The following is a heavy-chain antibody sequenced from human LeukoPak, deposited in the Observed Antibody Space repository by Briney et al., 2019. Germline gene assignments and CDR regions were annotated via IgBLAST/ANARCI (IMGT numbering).Heavy chain of an antibody. D-gene: IGHD1-26*01. V-gene: IGHV3-7*01. CDR3: ARDPSRSSATSLYYYMDV. Sequence: GGSLRLSCAASGFTFSSYWMSWVRQAPGKGLEWVANIKQDGSEKYYVDSVKGRFTISRDNAKNSLYLQMNSLRAEDTAVYYCARDPSRSSATSLYYYMDVWGKGTTVTVS. CDR2: IKQDGSEK. J-gene: IGHJ6*03. CDR1: GFTFSSYW.